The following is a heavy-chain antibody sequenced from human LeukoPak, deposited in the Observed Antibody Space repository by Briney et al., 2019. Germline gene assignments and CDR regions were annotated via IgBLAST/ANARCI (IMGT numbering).Heavy chain of an antibody. J-gene: IGHJ4*02. CDR1: GFTFSSYG. CDR3: AKDFEYSSGWSFDY. V-gene: IGHV3-30*18. D-gene: IGHD6-19*01. CDR2: ISYDGSNK. Sequence: PGGSLRLSCAASGFTFSSYGMHWVRQAPGKGLEWVAVISYDGSNKYYADSVKGRFTISRDNSKNTLYLQMNSLRAEDTAVYYCAKDFEYSSGWSFDYWGQGTLVTVSS.